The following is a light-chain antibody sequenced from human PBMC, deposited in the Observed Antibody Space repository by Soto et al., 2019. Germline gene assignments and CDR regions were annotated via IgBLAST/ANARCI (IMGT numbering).Light chain of an antibody. Sequence: DIQMTQSPSTLSASVGDRVTITCRASQSISTWLAWYQHKPGKAPRLLIYEASSSDRGVPSRVSGSGSGTEFTLTITRPQPDDLAKYYCQKYDSSRSFGQGTRVEIK. CDR1: QSISTW. V-gene: IGKV1-5*03. CDR2: EAS. CDR3: QKYDSSRS. J-gene: IGKJ1*01.